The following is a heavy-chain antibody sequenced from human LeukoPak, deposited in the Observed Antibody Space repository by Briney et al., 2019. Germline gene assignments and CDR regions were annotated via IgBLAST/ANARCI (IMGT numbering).Heavy chain of an antibody. CDR3: ARDSSVCAFDV. CDR2: INTGSSTI. V-gene: IGHV3-48*01. Sequence: GGSLRLSCAASGFTFSPYTMHWFRQPPGKGLEWVSYINTGSSTIYYADPVKGRFTISRDNAKNSLYLQLNSLRAEDTAVYYCARDSSVCAFDVWGQGTMVTVSS. J-gene: IGHJ3*01. CDR1: GFTFSPYT. D-gene: IGHD6-6*01.